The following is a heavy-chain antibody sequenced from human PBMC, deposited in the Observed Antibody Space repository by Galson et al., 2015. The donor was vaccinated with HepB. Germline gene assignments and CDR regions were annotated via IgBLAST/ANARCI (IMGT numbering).Heavy chain of an antibody. CDR3: AKQSSGYSGVYFDY. J-gene: IGHJ4*02. CDR2: ISSSSSTI. CDR1: GFTFSSYS. D-gene: IGHD3-22*01. Sequence: SLRLSCAASGFTFSSYSMNWVRQAPGKGLEWVSYISSSSSTIYYADSVKGRFTISRDNAKNSLYLQMNSLRAEDTAVYYCAKQSSGYSGVYFDYWGQGTLVTVSS. V-gene: IGHV3-48*04.